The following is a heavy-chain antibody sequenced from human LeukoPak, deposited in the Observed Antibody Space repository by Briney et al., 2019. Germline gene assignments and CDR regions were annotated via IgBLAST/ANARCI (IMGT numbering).Heavy chain of an antibody. CDR1: GFTFSSYS. CDR3: AREGYSYGLPFDY. CDR2: ISSSSSTI. V-gene: IGHV3-48*04. J-gene: IGHJ4*02. D-gene: IGHD5-18*01. Sequence: GGSLRLSCAASGFTFSSYSMSWVRQAPGKGLEWVSYISSSSSTIYYADSVKGRFTISRDNAKNSLYLQMNSLRAEDTAVYYCAREGYSYGLPFDYWGQGTLVTVSS.